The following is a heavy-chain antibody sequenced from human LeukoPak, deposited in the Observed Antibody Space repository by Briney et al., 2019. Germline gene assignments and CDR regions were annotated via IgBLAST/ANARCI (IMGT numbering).Heavy chain of an antibody. D-gene: IGHD3-10*01. CDR3: AITLVRGVIPFDP. J-gene: IGHJ5*02. CDR1: GFTFSNYW. Sequence: PGGSLRLSCAASGFTFSNYWMSWVRQAPGKGLEWVANIKTDGSEKDYIDSVKGRFTISRDNSKDTLYLQMNSLRAEDTAVYYCAITLVRGVIPFDPWGQGTLVTVSS. CDR2: IKTDGSEK. V-gene: IGHV3-7*05.